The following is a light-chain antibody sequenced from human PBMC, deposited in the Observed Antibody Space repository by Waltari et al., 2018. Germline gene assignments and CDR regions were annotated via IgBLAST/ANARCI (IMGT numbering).Light chain of an antibody. J-gene: IGLJ2*01. CDR1: TSNIGAGHD. CDR3: QSFDNMLSGGVV. CDR2: GNN. V-gene: IGLV1-40*01. Sequence: QSVLTQPPSVSGTPGQRVTISCSGSTSNIGAGHDVHWYQHLPGTAPKLLIEGNNNRPSGVPDRFSGSKSGTSASLAITGLQADDEADYFCQSFDNMLSGGVVFGGGTKLAVL.